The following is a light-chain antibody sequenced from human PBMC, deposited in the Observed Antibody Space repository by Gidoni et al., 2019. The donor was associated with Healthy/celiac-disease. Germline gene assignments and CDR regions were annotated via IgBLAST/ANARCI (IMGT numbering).Light chain of an antibody. CDR2: AAS. CDR3: CSYAGSYFWV. CDR1: SSDVGGYNY. V-gene: IGLV2-11*01. J-gene: IGLJ3*02. Sequence: QSALAQPRSVSGSPGQSVPISCTGTSSDVGGYNYVSSYQQHPGKAPKRMIYAASKRPSGVPDRFSGSKSGNTASLTISGLQAEDEADYYSCSYAGSYFWVFGGGTKLTGL.